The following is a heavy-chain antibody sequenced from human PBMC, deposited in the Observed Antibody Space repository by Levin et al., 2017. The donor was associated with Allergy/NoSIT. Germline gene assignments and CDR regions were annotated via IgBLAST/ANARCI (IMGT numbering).Heavy chain of an antibody. CDR3: ARDTRIWFGVPGSAFDI. CDR2: ISAYNGNT. Sequence: GESLKISCKASGYTFTSYGISWVRQAPGQGLEWMGWISAYNGNTNYAQKLQGRVTMTTDTSTSTAYMELRSLRSDDTAVYYCARDTRIWFGVPGSAFDIWGQGTMVTVSS. CDR1: GYTFTSYG. D-gene: IGHD3-10*01. J-gene: IGHJ3*02. V-gene: IGHV1-18*01.